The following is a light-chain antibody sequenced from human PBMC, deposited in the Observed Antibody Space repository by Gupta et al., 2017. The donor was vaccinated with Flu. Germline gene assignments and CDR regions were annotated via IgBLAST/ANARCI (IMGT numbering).Light chain of an antibody. J-gene: IGKJ3*01. Sequence: DVQMTQSPSSLSASVGDRVTITCRASHDISKWLAWYQQKPEKAPKSLIYAASTLESGVPLRFSGSGSGTDFTLTISSLQPEDFATYYCQQYTTSPFTFGPGTKVEIK. CDR3: QQYTTSPFT. V-gene: IGKV1D-16*01. CDR2: AAS. CDR1: HDISKW.